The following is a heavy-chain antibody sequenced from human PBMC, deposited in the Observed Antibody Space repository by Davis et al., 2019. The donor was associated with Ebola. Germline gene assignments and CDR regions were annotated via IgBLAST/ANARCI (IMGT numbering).Heavy chain of an antibody. V-gene: IGHV3-7*01. CDR2: IKEDGSDK. CDR3: VRGYGWCSP. CDR1: RFTFSSYS. D-gene: IGHD6-19*01. Sequence: GESLKISCAASRFTFSSYSMNWVRQAPGKGLEWVANIKEDGSDKNYVDSVKGRFTISRDNAKNSLYLQMNSLRVEDTAVYFCVRGYGWCSPWGQGSLVTVSS. J-gene: IGHJ5*02.